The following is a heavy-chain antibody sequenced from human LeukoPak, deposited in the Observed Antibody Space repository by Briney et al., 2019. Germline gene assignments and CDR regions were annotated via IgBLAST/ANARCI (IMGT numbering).Heavy chain of an antibody. Sequence: PGGSLRLSCAASGFTFSSYGMHWVRQAPGKGLEWVAFIRYDGSNKYYADSVKGRFTISRDNSKNTLYLQMNSLRAEDTALYYCARGDSSGYSLVDYWGQGTLVTVSS. CDR2: IRYDGSNK. CDR1: GFTFSSYG. CDR3: ARGDSSGYSLVDY. V-gene: IGHV3-30*02. J-gene: IGHJ4*02. D-gene: IGHD3-22*01.